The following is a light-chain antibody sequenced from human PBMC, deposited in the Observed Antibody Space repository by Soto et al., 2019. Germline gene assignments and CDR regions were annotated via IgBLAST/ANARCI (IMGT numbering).Light chain of an antibody. CDR2: DAS. Sequence: DIPMTQSPSSLSASVGDRVTITCRASQSISSSLNWYQHKPGKAPKLLIYDASILEAGVPSRFSGSGSGTDFTFTISSLQPEDVATYYCQKCDYLPIFGPGTTVDFK. CDR1: QSISSS. V-gene: IGKV1-33*01. J-gene: IGKJ3*01. CDR3: QKCDYLPI.